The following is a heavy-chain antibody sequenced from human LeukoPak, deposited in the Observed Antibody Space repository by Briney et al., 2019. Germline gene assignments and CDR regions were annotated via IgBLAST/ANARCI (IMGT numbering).Heavy chain of an antibody. V-gene: IGHV3-74*01. CDR2: INTDGSST. CDR3: ARDAGDYYFDY. CDR1: GFTFSSYW. D-gene: IGHD4-17*01. J-gene: IGHJ4*02. Sequence: GGSLRLSCAASGFTFSSYWMHWVRQSPGKGLVWVSRINTDGSSTAYADSVKGRFTIPRDNAKNTLYLQMNSLRAEDTAVYYCARDAGDYYFDYWGQGTLVTVSS.